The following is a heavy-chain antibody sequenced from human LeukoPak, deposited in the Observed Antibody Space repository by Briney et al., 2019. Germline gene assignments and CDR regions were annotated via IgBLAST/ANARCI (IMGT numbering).Heavy chain of an antibody. Sequence: GGALRLSCAASGFTFSSYTMSWVRQAPGKGLEWVSAISGSGGSTYYADSVKGRFTISRDNSKNTLYLQMNSLRAEDTAVYYCAKSLLRPTVHYDILTGYYFPADAFDIWGQGTMVTVSS. CDR3: AKSLLRPTVHYDILTGYYFPADAFDI. D-gene: IGHD3-9*01. J-gene: IGHJ3*02. V-gene: IGHV3-23*01. CDR1: GFTFSSYT. CDR2: ISGSGGST.